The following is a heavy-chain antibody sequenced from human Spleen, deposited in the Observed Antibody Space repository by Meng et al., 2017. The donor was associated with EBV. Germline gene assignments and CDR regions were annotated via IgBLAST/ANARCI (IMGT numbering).Heavy chain of an antibody. CDR1: GWTFSDYY. D-gene: IGHD3-22*01. J-gene: IGHJ4*02. V-gene: IGHV3-11*01. CDR3: AGAEARHDRNFDY. Sequence: QVQRVESGGGLVKPGGSLRLSCAASGWTFSDYYMSWIRQAPGKGLEWISYISGSGTTIYYADSVNGRFTISRDNAKNSLYLQMNSLRDEDTAVYYCAGAEARHDRNFDYWGQGTLVTVSS. CDR2: ISGSGTTI.